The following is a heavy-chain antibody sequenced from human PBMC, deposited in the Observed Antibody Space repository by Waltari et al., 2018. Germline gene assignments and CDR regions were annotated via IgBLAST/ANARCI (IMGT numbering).Heavy chain of an antibody. D-gene: IGHD6-19*01. CDR2: MNPNSGNT. CDR1: GYTFTSYD. Sequence: QVQLVQSGAEVKKPGASVKVSCKASGYTFTSYDINWVRQATGQGLEWRGWMNPNSGNTGYAQKFQGRVTMTRNTSISTAYMELSSLRSEDTAVYYCARITAGSGWYWAGYYYYYGMDVWGQGTTVTVSS. V-gene: IGHV1-8*01. CDR3: ARITAGSGWYWAGYYYYYGMDV. J-gene: IGHJ6*02.